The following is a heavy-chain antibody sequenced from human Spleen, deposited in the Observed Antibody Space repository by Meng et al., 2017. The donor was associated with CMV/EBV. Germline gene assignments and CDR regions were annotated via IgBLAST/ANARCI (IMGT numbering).Heavy chain of an antibody. CDR3: ASTIFGVVIPYC. CDR2: IHYSGST. V-gene: IGHV4-30-4*01. J-gene: IGHJ4*02. Sequence: SETLSLTCAVSGGSISSSNWWSWVRQPPGKGLEWIGYIHYSGSTYYNPSLKSRVTISVDTSKNQFSLKLSSVTAADTAVYYCASTIFGVVIPYCWGQGTLVTVSS. CDR1: GGSISSSNW. D-gene: IGHD3-3*01.